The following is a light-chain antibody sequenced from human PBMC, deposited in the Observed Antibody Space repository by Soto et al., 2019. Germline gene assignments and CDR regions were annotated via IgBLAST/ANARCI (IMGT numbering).Light chain of an antibody. V-gene: IGKV3-20*01. CDR3: QQYMSSVT. Sequence: EIVLTQSPGSLSLSPGERATLSCRASQSVDSTFFAWYQKKPGQAPRLLMYGVSKRATGIPDRFSGSGSGTEFTLTISRLEPEDFAVDYCQQYMSSVTFGQGTRVEIK. J-gene: IGKJ1*01. CDR1: QSVDSTF. CDR2: GVS.